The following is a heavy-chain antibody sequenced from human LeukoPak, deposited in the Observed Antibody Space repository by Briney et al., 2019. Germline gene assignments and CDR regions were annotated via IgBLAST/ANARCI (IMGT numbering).Heavy chain of an antibody. CDR2: ISDGGGST. J-gene: IGHJ6*03. D-gene: IGHD2-2*01. Sequence: GGTLRFSGAASGFTVSSNYMTWVRQAPGKGLKWVSGISDGGGSTYYADSVRGRFTISRDNSKNTLYLQMNSLRAEDTAGYYCATGTEEYCSSSSCYYYYYMDVWGKGTTVTVSS. V-gene: IGHV3-23*01. CDR3: ATGTEEYCSSSSCYYYYYMDV. CDR1: GFTVSSNY.